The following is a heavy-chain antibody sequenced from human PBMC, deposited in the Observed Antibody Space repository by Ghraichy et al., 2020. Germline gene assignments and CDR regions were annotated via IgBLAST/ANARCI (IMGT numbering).Heavy chain of an antibody. CDR2: IKQDGSHK. CDR1: GFTFSNNW. D-gene: IGHD6-19*01. V-gene: IGHV3-7*01. Sequence: GGSLRLSCAASGFTFSNNWMNWVRQAPGKGLEWVANIKQDGSHKNYVDSLKGRFSISRDNAKNSLYLHMNSLRAEDTAVYYCARSSGAEPDDQSFDYWGQEALVTVSS. J-gene: IGHJ4*02. CDR3: ARSSGAEPDDQSFDY.